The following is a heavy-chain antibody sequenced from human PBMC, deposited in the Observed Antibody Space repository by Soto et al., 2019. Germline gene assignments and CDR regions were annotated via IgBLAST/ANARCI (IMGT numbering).Heavy chain of an antibody. V-gene: IGHV3-30*18. J-gene: IGHJ6*02. CDR1: GFTFSSYG. Sequence: QVQLVESGGGVVQPGRSLRLSCAASGFTFSSYGMHWVRQAPGKGLEWVAVISYDGSNKYYADSVKGRFTISRDNSKNTLYLQMNSLRAEDTAVYYCAKNGPRHYYYYGMDVWAKGPRSPSP. CDR3: AKNGPRHYYYYGMDV. CDR2: ISYDGSNK.